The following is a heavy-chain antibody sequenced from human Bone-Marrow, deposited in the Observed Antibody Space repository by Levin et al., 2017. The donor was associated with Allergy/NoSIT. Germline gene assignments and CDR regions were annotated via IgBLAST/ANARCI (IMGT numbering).Heavy chain of an antibody. CDR1: GFSLRSYS. V-gene: IGHV3-30*04. J-gene: IGHJ3*02. D-gene: IGHD4-17*01. CDR3: ARELRTGYDAFDI. Sequence: GGSLRLSCAASGFSLRSYSMHWVRQAPGKGLEWVGFISYDGRNTVHADSVKGRFTFSRDNSNNILNLQMNSLRPEDTGVYYCARELRTGYDAFDIWGQGTIVTVSS. CDR2: ISYDGRNT.